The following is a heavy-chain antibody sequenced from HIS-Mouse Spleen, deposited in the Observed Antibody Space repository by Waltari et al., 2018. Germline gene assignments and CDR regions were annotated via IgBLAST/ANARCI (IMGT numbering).Heavy chain of an antibody. J-gene: IGHJ4*02. CDR2: ISYDGSNK. CDR1: GFTFSSYA. V-gene: IGHV3-30-3*01. CDR3: ARVTGGGY. D-gene: IGHD3-10*01. Sequence: QVQLVESGGGVVQPGRSLRLSCAASGFTFSSYAMHWVRQAPGKGVEWVAVISYDGSNKYYADSGKGRFTISRDNSKNTLYRQMNSLRAEDTAVYYCARVTGGGYWGQGTLVTVSS.